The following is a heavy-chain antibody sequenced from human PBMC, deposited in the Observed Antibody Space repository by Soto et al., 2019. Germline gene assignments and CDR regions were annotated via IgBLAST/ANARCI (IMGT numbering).Heavy chain of an antibody. J-gene: IGHJ3*02. CDR3: ASRYYYDSSGYYGSAFDI. Sequence: GASVKVSCKASGGTFSSYAISWVRQAPGQGLEWMGGIIPIFGTANYAQKFQGRVTITADESTSTAYMELSGLRSEDTAVYYCASRYYYDSSGYYGSAFDIWGQGTMVTVSS. D-gene: IGHD3-22*01. V-gene: IGHV1-69*13. CDR2: IIPIFGTA. CDR1: GGTFSSYA.